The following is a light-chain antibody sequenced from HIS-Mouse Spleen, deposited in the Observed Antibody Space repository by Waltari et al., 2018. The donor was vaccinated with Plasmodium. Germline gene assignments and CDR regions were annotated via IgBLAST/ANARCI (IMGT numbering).Light chain of an antibody. V-gene: IGKV3D-15*01. CDR3: QQYNNWSFT. CDR2: GAS. CDR1: QSVSSN. J-gene: IGKJ3*01. Sequence: EIVMTQPPATLSVSPGERATLSCRASQSVSSNLAWYQQTPGQAPRLLISGASTRATGIPARFSGSASVTEFTLTISSLQSEDFAVYYCQQYNNWSFTFGPGTKVDIK.